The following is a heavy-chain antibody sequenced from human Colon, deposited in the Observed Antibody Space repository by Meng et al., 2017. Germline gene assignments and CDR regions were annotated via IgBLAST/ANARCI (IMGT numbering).Heavy chain of an antibody. CDR3: ARIDYSSERTEY. CDR1: GGSINSGNW. CDR2: IYPSGST. Sequence: SETLSLTCAVSGGSINSGNWWTWVRQPPGKGLEWIGEIYPSGSTNYNPSLKSRVTISVDKSKNQHSLKVSSVTAADTAIYYCARIDYSSERTEYWGQGTLVTVSS. J-gene: IGHJ4*02. D-gene: IGHD6-19*01. V-gene: IGHV4-4*02.